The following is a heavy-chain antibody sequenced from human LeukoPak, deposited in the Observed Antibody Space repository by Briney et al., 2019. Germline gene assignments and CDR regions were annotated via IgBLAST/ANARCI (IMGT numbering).Heavy chain of an antibody. CDR1: GFTVSSNY. J-gene: IGHJ4*02. CDR2: IYSGGST. CDR3: ARGKGRDGYPFDY. Sequence: GGSLRLSCAASGFTVSSNYMSWVRQAPGKGLEWVSVIYSGGSTYYADSVKGRFTISRDNSKNTLYLQMNSLRAEDTAVYYCARGKGRDGYPFDYWGQGTLVTVSS. V-gene: IGHV3-53*01. D-gene: IGHD5-24*01.